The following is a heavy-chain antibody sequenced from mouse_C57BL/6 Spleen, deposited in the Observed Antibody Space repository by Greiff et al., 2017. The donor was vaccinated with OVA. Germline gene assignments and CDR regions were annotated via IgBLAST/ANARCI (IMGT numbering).Heavy chain of an antibody. V-gene: IGHV2-6*01. CDR2: IWGVGST. Sequence: VQRVESGPGLVAPSQSLSITCTVSGFSLTSYGVDWVRQSPGKGLEWLGVIWGVGSTNYNSALKSRLSISKDNSKSQVFLKMNSLQTDDTAMYYCATPLTGTGFAYWGQGTLVTVSA. CDR3: ATPLTGTGFAY. CDR1: GFSLTSYG. D-gene: IGHD4-1*01. J-gene: IGHJ3*01.